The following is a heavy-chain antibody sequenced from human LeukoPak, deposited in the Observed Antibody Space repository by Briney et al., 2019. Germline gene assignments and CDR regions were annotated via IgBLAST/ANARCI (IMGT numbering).Heavy chain of an antibody. J-gene: IGHJ6*02. D-gene: IGHD2-21*02. CDR1: GYTFTGYY. Sequence: ASVKVSCKASGYTFTGYYIHWVRQAPGQGLEWMGWINPNSGGTEYAQKFQGRVTMTRDTSISTAYMDLSRLRSDDTAVYYCARDMSRDDYYGMDVWGQGTTVTVSS. CDR2: INPNSGGT. CDR3: ARDMSRDDYYGMDV. V-gene: IGHV1-2*02.